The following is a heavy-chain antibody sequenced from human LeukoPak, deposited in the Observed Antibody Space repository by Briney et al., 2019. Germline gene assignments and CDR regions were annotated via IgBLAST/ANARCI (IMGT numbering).Heavy chain of an antibody. D-gene: IGHD3-3*01. CDR2: IYYSGST. CDR3: ARVRGFWSGPFDY. J-gene: IGHJ4*02. Sequence: SETLSLTCTVSGGSISSYYWSWIRQPPGKGLEWIGYIYYSGSTNYNPSLKSRVTISVDTSKNQFSLKLSSVTAADTAVYYCARVRGFWSGPFDYWGQGTLVTVSS. CDR1: GGSISSYY. V-gene: IGHV4-59*01.